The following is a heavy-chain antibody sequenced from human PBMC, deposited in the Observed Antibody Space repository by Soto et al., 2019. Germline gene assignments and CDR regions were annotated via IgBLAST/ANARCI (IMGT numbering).Heavy chain of an antibody. CDR1: GFSLSTSGVG. CDR3: AHGRDDYGDYDNWFDP. V-gene: IGHV2-5*02. CDR2: IYWDDDK. D-gene: IGHD4-17*01. J-gene: IGHJ5*02. Sequence: QITLKESGPTLVKPTQTLTLTCTFSGFSLSTSGVGVGWIRQPPGKALEWLALIYWDDDKRYSPSLKSRLTITKDTSKNQVVLTMTNIDPVDTATYYCAHGRDDYGDYDNWFDPWGQGTLVTVSS.